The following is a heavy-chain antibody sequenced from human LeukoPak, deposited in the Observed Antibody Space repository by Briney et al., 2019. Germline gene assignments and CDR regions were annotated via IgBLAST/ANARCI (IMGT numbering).Heavy chain of an antibody. J-gene: IGHJ5*02. CDR3: ARVVVVVPAAKVWFDP. CDR1: GYTFTGYY. V-gene: IGHV1-2*02. D-gene: IGHD2-2*01. Sequence: ASVKVSCKASGYTFTGYYMHWVRQAPGQGLEWMGWINPNSGGTNYAQKFQGRVTITRNTSISTAYMELSSLRSEDTAVYYCARVVVVVPAAKVWFDPWGQGTLVTVSS. CDR2: INPNSGGT.